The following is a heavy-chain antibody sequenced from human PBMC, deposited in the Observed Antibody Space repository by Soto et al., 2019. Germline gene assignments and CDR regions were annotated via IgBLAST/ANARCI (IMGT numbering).Heavy chain of an antibody. D-gene: IGHD2-15*01. J-gene: IGHJ6*02. CDR2: ISSSGYI. CDR3: ARDCSGGSCYPGMDV. Sequence: EVQLVESGGGLVKPGGSLRLSCAASGFHFNSYTINWVRQAPGKRLEWLSSISSSGYIFSTDSVRGRFTISRDNAKNSVYLQINSLRAEDTAVYFCARDCSGGSCYPGMDVWGQGTTVTVSS. CDR1: GFHFNSYT. V-gene: IGHV3-21*01.